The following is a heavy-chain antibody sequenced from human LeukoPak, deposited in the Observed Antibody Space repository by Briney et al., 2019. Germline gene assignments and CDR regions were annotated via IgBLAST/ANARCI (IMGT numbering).Heavy chain of an antibody. CDR2: IYPGGSDT. J-gene: IGHJ3*02. CDR1: GYTFTSYW. D-gene: IGHD3-22*01. V-gene: IGHV5-51*01. CDR3: ARGRGNYYDSSGYKERDAFDI. Sequence: GESLKISCKGSGYTFTSYWIGWVRQMPGKGLELMGIIYPGGSDTRYSPSFQGQVTISADKSISTAYLQWSSLKASDTAMYYCARGRGNYYDSSGYKERDAFDIWGQGTMVTVSS.